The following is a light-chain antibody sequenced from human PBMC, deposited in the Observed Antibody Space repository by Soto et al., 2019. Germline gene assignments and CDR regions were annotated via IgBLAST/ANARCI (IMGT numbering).Light chain of an antibody. J-gene: IGKJ1*01. CDR1: PIISTL. Sequence: IHISQSPSTLSASVLYRVTITCLSVPIISTLLACYQQKPGKAPELLISDASSLESGVPSRFSGSGSGAEFTLPISRLQPDDFATYYCQQSNSYSLWTFGQGTKV. V-gene: IGKV1-5*01. CDR3: QQSNSYSLWT. CDR2: DAS.